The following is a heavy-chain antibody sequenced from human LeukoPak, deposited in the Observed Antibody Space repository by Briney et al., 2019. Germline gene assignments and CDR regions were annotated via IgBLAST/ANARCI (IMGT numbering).Heavy chain of an antibody. CDR2: INHSGST. V-gene: IGHV4-34*01. J-gene: IGHJ6*03. CDR1: GGSFSGYY. CDR3: ARGAQGDYDFWSGYYSGYYYYYMDV. D-gene: IGHD3-3*01. Sequence: SETLSLTCAVYGGSFSGYYWSWIRQPPGKGLGWIGEINHSGSTNYNPSLKSRVTISVDTSKNQFSLKLSSVTAADTAVYYCARGAQGDYDFWSGYYSGYYYYYMDVWGKGITVTVSS.